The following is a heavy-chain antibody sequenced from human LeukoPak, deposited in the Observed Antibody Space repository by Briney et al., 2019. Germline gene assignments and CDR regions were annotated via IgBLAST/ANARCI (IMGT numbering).Heavy chain of an antibody. J-gene: IGHJ4*02. CDR2: IYYSGSA. CDR1: GGSISSSSYY. D-gene: IGHD2-8*02. CDR3: AREGAVLRTFDY. Sequence: SETLSLTCTVSGGSISSSSYYWGWIRQPPGKGLEWIGIIYYSGSAYYNPSLKSRVTISVDTSKNQFSLKLSSVTAADTAVYYCAREGAVLRTFDYWGQGTLVTVSS. V-gene: IGHV4-39*07.